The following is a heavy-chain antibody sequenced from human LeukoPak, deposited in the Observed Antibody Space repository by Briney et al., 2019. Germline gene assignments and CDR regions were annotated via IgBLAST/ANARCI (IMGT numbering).Heavy chain of an antibody. CDR1: GGSISSSSYY. V-gene: IGHV4-39*01. CDR3: ARVGRYSGSYGFDY. CDR2: IYYSGST. D-gene: IGHD1-26*01. J-gene: IGHJ4*02. Sequence: SETLSLTCTVSGGSISSSSYYWGWIRQPPGKGLEWLGSIYYSGSTYYNPSLKSRVTISVDTSKNQFSLKLSSVTAADTAVYYCARVGRYSGSYGFDYWGQGTLVTVSS.